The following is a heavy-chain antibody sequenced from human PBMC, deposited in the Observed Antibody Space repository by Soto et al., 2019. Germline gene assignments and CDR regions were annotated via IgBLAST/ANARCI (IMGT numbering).Heavy chain of an antibody. Sequence: QVQLQESGPGLVKPSQTLSLTCTVSGGSISSGGYYWSWIRPRPGKGLEWIGYIYYSGSTYYNPSLKSRVTISVDTSKNQFSLKLSSVTAADTAVYYCARSPEATVTAFDFWGLGTLVTVSS. J-gene: IGHJ4*02. CDR1: GGSISSGGYY. D-gene: IGHD4-17*01. V-gene: IGHV4-31*03. CDR3: ARSPEATVTAFDF. CDR2: IYYSGST.